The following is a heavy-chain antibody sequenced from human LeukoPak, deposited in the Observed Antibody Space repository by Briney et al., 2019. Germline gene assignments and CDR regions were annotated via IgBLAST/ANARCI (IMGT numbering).Heavy chain of an antibody. CDR2: IYSGGST. V-gene: IGHV3-53*01. CDR1: GFTFSSYA. J-gene: IGHJ2*01. CDR3: ARDKEALAGRGWYFDL. D-gene: IGHD6-6*01. Sequence: GGSLRLSCTTSGFTFSSYALSWVRQAPGKGLEWVSVIYSGGSTYYADSVKGRFTISRDNSKNTLYLQMNSLRAEDTAVYYCARDKEALAGRGWYFDLWGRGTLVTVSS.